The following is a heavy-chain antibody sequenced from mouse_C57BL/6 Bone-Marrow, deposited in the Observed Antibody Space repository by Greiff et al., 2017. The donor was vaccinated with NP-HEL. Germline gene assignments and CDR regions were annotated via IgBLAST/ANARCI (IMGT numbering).Heavy chain of an antibody. D-gene: IGHD1-1*01. Sequence: VQLKESGPVLVKPGASVKMSCKASGYTFTDYYMNWVKQSHGKSLEWIGVINPYNGGTSYNQKFKGKATLTVDKSSSTAYMELNSLTSEDSAVYYCARYYYDWYFDVWGTGTTVTVSS. J-gene: IGHJ1*03. CDR3: ARYYYDWYFDV. CDR1: GYTFTDYY. CDR2: INPYNGGT. V-gene: IGHV1-19*01.